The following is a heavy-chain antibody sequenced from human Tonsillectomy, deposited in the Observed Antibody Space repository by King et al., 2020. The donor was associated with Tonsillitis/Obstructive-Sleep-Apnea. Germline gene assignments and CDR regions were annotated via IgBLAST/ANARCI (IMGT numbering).Heavy chain of an antibody. CDR2: INHRGST. J-gene: IGHJ6*03. D-gene: IGHD3-3*01. Sequence: VQLQQWGAGLLKPSETLSLTCAVYGGSFSGYYWSWIRQPPGKGLDWIGEINHRGSTNYNPSLKSRVTISVDTPKNQFSLKLGSVTAAETAVYYCARGHTYYDFWSGYSQDYYYYMDVWGKGTPVTVSS. CDR1: GGSFSGYY. V-gene: IGHV4-34*01. CDR3: ARGHTYYDFWSGYSQDYYYYMDV.